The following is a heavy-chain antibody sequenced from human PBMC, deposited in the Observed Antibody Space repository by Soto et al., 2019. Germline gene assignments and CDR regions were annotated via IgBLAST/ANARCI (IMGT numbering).Heavy chain of an antibody. J-gene: IGHJ4*02. D-gene: IGHD5-18*01. Sequence: SETLSLTCTVSGGSVTSDEDYWTWIRQSPGKGLEWIGYISNSGSTGYNPSLKTRLSMSVDRSKNHFTLRLTSVTAADTAVYFCATESGSTYGYFDHWGQGTQVTVS. V-gene: IGHV4-30-4*01. CDR2: ISNSGST. CDR1: GGSVTSDEDY. CDR3: ATESGSTYGYFDH.